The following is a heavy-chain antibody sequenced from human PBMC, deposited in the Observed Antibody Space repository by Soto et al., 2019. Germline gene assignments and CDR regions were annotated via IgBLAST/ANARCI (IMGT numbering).Heavy chain of an antibody. V-gene: IGHV4-4*07. Sequence: SETLSLTCTVSGASISSYAWSWIRQPAGKGLEWIGRLYSSGNTNYNPSFKSRLTMSADTSTNTVYMELRSLRSDDTAVYFCARERLNTGWYGFDYWGQGTQVTVSS. D-gene: IGHD6-19*01. CDR3: ARERLNTGWYGFDY. CDR2: LYSSGNT. CDR1: GASISSYA. J-gene: IGHJ4*02.